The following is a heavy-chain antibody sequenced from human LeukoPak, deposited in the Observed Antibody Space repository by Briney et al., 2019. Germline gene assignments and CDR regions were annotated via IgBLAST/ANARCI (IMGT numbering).Heavy chain of an antibody. D-gene: IGHD1-26*01. CDR2: ISYDGSNK. CDR3: AKDGWELLLTGNYFDY. CDR1: GFTFSSYG. J-gene: IGHJ4*02. Sequence: GGSLRLSCAASGFTFSSYGMHWVRQAPGKGLEWVAVISYDGSNKYYADSVKGRFTISRDNSKNTLYLQMNSLRAEDTAVYYCAKDGWELLLTGNYFDYWGQGTLVTVSS. V-gene: IGHV3-30*18.